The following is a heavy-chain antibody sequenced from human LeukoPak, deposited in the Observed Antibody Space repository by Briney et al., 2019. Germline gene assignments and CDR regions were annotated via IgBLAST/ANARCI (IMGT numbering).Heavy chain of an antibody. CDR2: IWYDGSSR. V-gene: IGHV3-33*03. D-gene: IGHD6-13*01. CDR3: AKDRLAFGGQQLVDY. CDR1: GFTFSSYG. J-gene: IGHJ4*02. Sequence: GGSLRLSCAASGFTFSSYGMHWVRQAPGKGLEWVAVIWYDGSSRYYADSVKGRFTISRDNSKNMFYLQMNSLRAEDTAVCYCAKDRLAFGGQQLVDYWGQGTLVTVSS.